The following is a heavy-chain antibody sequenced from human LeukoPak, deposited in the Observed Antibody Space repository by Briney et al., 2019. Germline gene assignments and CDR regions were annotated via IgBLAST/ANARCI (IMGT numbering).Heavy chain of an antibody. J-gene: IGHJ3*02. CDR2: ISYSGIT. D-gene: IGHD2-2*01. V-gene: IGHV4-59*01. CDR3: ARDVGCSSTSCYLAFDI. Sequence: SETLSLTCTVSGGSINNYYWSWIRQAPGKGLEWIGYISYSGITDYNPSLKSRVTISVDTSKNQFSLKLSSVTAADTAVYYCARDVGCSSTSCYLAFDIWGQGTMVTVSS. CDR1: GGSINNYY.